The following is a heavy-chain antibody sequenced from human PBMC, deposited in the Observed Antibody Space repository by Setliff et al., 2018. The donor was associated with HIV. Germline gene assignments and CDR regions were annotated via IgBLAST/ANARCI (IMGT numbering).Heavy chain of an antibody. Sequence: SVKVSCKASGGTFSSYAISWVRQAPGQGLEWMGRIIPILGIASYAQKFQGRVTITADKSTSTAYMELSSLRSEDTAVYYCARDSKEVRYYYDSSGMDVWGKGTTVTVSS. CDR3: ARDSKEVRYYYDSSGMDV. CDR2: IIPILGIA. V-gene: IGHV1-69*04. J-gene: IGHJ6*03. CDR1: GGTFSSYA. D-gene: IGHD3-22*01.